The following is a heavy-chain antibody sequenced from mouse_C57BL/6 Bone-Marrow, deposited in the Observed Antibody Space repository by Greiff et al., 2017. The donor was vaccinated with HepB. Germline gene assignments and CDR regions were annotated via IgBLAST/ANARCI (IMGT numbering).Heavy chain of an antibody. CDR3: ARGTFPYFDY. CDR1: GYSITSGYY. D-gene: IGHD3-3*01. J-gene: IGHJ2*01. Sequence: EVQLQQSGPGLVKPSQSLSLTCSVTGYSITSGYYWNWIRQFPGNKLEWMGYISYDGSNNYNPSLKNRISITRDTSKNQFFLKLNSVTTEDTATYYCARGTFPYFDYWGQGTTRTVSS. V-gene: IGHV3-6*01. CDR2: ISYDGSN.